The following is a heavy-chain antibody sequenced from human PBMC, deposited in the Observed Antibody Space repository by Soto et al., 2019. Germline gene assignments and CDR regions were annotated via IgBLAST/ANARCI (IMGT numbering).Heavy chain of an antibody. D-gene: IGHD2-21*01. J-gene: IGHJ2*01. CDR1: GFTFSSYW. Sequence: EVQLVESGGGLVQPGGSLRLSCAASGFTFSSYWMHWVRQAPGKGLVWVSRIDSGGSSTTYADSVKGRFTISRDNAKNTLYLQMNSLRAEDTAVYYCARVPSGRIHWYFDLWGRGTLVTVSS. CDR2: IDSGGSST. V-gene: IGHV3-74*01. CDR3: ARVPSGRIHWYFDL.